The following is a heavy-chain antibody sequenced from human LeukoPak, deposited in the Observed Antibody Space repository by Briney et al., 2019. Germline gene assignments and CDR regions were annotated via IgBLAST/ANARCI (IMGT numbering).Heavy chain of an antibody. D-gene: IGHD4-17*01. CDR3: GKDPDGDYGYEAFDI. CDR1: GFTFSTYA. V-gene: IGHV3-64D*09. Sequence: GGSLRLSCSASGFTFSTYAMHWVRQAPGKGLEYVSAINNNGGSTYYADSVKGRFTISRDNSKNTLYLQMSSLRAEDTAVYYCGKDPDGDYGYEAFDIWGQGTMVTVSS. J-gene: IGHJ3*02. CDR2: INNNGGST.